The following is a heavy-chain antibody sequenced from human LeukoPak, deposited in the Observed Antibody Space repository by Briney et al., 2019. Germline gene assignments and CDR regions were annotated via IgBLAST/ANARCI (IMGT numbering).Heavy chain of an antibody. D-gene: IGHD3-16*01. V-gene: IGHV1-46*01. Sequence: ASVKVSCKASGYTFTSYYMHWVRQAPGQGLEWMGIINPSGGSTSYAQKFQGRVTITRNTSITTAYMELSSLRSEDTAVYYCARGLWGIVERHWGQGTLVTVSS. CDR1: GYTFTSYY. CDR3: ARGLWGIVERH. J-gene: IGHJ4*02. CDR2: INPSGGST.